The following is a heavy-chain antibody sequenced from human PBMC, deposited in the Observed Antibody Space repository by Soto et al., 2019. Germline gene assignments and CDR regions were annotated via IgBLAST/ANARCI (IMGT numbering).Heavy chain of an antibody. CDR3: ARSYYYDSADP. Sequence: SCAASGFTFSSFWMHWVRQAPGKGLVWVSRINGDGSSTNYADSVQGRFTVSRDNSKNTLYLQMNSLRAEDTAVYYCARSYYYDSADPWGQGTLVTVSS. CDR2: INGDGSST. D-gene: IGHD3-22*01. V-gene: IGHV3-74*01. J-gene: IGHJ5*02. CDR1: GFTFSSFW.